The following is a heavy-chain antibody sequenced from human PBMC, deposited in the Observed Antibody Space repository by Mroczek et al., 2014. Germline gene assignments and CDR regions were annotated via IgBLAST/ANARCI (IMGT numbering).Heavy chain of an antibody. V-gene: IGHV3-30*18. D-gene: IGHD5-18*01. CDR3: AKDMEGYSYGYLFDY. Sequence: QVQLVQSGGGVVQPGRSLRLSCAASGFTFSSYGMHWVRQAPGKGLEWVAVISYDGSNKYYADSVKGRFTISRDNSKNTLYLQMNSLRAEDTAVYYCAKDMEGYSYGYLFDYWGQGTPGHRLL. CDR2: ISYDGSNK. J-gene: IGHJ4*02. CDR1: GFTFSSYG.